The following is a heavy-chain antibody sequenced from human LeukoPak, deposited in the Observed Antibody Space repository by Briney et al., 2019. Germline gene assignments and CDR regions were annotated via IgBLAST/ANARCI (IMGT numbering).Heavy chain of an antibody. CDR3: AKVRVVFNWNYAYYFDS. V-gene: IGHV3-33*05. D-gene: IGHD1-7*01. CDR2: ISYDGSEK. CDR1: GFTFGSYG. J-gene: IGHJ4*02. Sequence: PGGSLRLSCAASGFTFGSYGMHWVRQAPGKGLEWVTIISYDGSEKYYADSVKGRFTISRDNSKSTLYLQMDSLRAEDTAVYYCAKVRVVFNWNYAYYFDSWGQGTVVTVSS.